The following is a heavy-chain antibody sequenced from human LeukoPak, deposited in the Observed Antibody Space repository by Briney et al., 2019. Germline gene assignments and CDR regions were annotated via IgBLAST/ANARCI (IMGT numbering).Heavy chain of an antibody. CDR2: IYYSGST. CDR1: GGSISSYC. CDR3: ARETYYYDSSGYYP. D-gene: IGHD3-22*01. Sequence: PSETLSLTCTVSGGSISSYCWSWIRQPPGKGLEWIGYIYYSGSTNYNPSLKSRVTISVDTSKNQFSLKLSSVTAADTAVYYCARETYYYDSSGYYPWGQGTLVTVSS. J-gene: IGHJ5*02. V-gene: IGHV4-59*01.